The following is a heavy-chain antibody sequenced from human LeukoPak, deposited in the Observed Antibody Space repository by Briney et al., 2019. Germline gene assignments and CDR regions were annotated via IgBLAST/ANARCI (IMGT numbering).Heavy chain of an antibody. D-gene: IGHD6-13*01. CDR3: AKEQQPGGFDY. J-gene: IGHJ4*02. CDR1: GFTFSSYG. V-gene: IGHV3-30*18. CDR2: ISYDGSNK. Sequence: GGSLRLSCAASGFTFSSYGMHWVRQAPGKGLEWVAVISYDGSNKYYADSVKGRFTISRGNFKNTLYLQMNSLRAEDTAVYYCAKEQQPGGFDYWGQGTLVTVSS.